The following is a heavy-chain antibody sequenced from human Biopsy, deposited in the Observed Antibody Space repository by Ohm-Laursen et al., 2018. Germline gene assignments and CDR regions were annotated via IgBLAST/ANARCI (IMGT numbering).Heavy chain of an antibody. Sequence: PSDTLSLTCTVSGGSINSYYWSWMRQPAGQGLEWIGRLFTSGTTNYSPSPNNRVTMSVDTSKNQFSLRLTSVTAADTAVYYCVGGGSGSFPFDYWGPGTLVTVSS. V-gene: IGHV4-4*07. J-gene: IGHJ4*02. CDR2: LFTSGTT. D-gene: IGHD3-10*01. CDR1: GGSINSYY. CDR3: VGGGSGSFPFDY.